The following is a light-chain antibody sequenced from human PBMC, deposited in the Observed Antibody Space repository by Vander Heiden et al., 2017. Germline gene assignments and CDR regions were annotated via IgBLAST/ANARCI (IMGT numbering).Light chain of an antibody. Sequence: SFVLTQPPAVSVAPGQTARNTCGGKNSGSKRVHCYQQTPGQAPVVVVYYDRNRPSGIPERFSGSKSGNTATLTISRVEAGDEADYYCQVWDSSSDHYVFGTGTKVTVL. CDR1: NSGSKR. CDR3: QVWDSSSDHYV. V-gene: IGLV3-21*02. CDR2: YDR. J-gene: IGLJ1*01.